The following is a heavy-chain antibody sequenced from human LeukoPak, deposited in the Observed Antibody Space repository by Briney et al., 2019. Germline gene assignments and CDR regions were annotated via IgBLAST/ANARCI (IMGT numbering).Heavy chain of an antibody. Sequence: GGSLRLSCAASGFTFSSYSMNWVRQAPGKGLEWVSSISSSSSYIYYADSVKGRFTISRDNAKNSLYLQMNSLRAEDTAVYYCAREPPATVTTGSYWGQGTLVTVSS. CDR3: AREPPATVTTGSY. CDR1: GFTFSSYS. V-gene: IGHV3-21*01. D-gene: IGHD4-17*01. J-gene: IGHJ4*02. CDR2: ISSSSSYI.